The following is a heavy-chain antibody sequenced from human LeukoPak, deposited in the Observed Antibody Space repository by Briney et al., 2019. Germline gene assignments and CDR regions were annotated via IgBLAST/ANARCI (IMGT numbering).Heavy chain of an antibody. J-gene: IGHJ4*02. Sequence: SETLSLTCAVYGGSFSGYYWSWIRQPPGKGLEWIGEINHSGSTNYNPSLKGRVTISVDTSKNQFSLKLSSVTAADTAVYYCARGIGIAVAGPFDYWGQGTLVTVSS. CDR1: GGSFSGYY. V-gene: IGHV4-34*01. CDR2: INHSGST. CDR3: ARGIGIAVAGPFDY. D-gene: IGHD6-19*01.